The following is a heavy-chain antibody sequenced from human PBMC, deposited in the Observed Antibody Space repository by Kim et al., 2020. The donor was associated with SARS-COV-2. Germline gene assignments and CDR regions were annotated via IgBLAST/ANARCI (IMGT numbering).Heavy chain of an antibody. D-gene: IGHD3-3*01. J-gene: IGHJ6*01. CDR2: IHYSGKA. Sequence: AATLSLTCTVSGGFITSDYWNWIRQSPGKGLEWIGYIHYSGKANYNPSLKSRVIISIDTSKTQFSLKLSSVTSADTGVYYCARGSYTIFGIIVNGMDVW. CDR3: ARGSYTIFGIIVNGMDV. CDR1: GGFITSDY. V-gene: IGHV4-59*13.